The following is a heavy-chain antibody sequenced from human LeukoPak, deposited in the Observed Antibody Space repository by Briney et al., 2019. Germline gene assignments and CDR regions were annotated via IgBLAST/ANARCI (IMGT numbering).Heavy chain of an antibody. V-gene: IGHV3-23*01. CDR1: GFTFSSYA. CDR3: AKEYYTSGTNDHYWHFDL. CDR2: ISASGGTT. J-gene: IGHJ2*01. D-gene: IGHD3-10*01. Sequence: PGGSLRLSCAASGFTFSSYAMNWVRQAPGKGPEWVSVISASGGTTHYADSVKGWFTISRDNSKNTLSLQMNRLRAEDTALYYCAKEYYTSGTNDHYWHFDLWGHGTLVTVSS.